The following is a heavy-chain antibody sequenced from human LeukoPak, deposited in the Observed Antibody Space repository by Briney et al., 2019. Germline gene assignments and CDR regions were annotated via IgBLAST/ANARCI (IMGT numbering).Heavy chain of an antibody. CDR3: AKVPAGSGSYFVVY. D-gene: IGHD3-10*01. CDR1: GFTFSSYA. CDR2: ISGSGGST. V-gene: IGHV3-23*01. J-gene: IGHJ4*02. Sequence: GGSLRLSCAASGFTFSSYAMSWVRQAPGKGLEWVSAISGSGGSTYYADSVKGRITISRDNSKNTLYLQMNSLRAEDTAVYYCAKVPAGSGSYFVVYWGQGTLVTVSS.